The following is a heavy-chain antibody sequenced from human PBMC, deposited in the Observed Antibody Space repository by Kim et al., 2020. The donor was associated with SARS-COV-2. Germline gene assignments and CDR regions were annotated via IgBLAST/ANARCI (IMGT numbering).Heavy chain of an antibody. V-gene: IGHV3-30*02. CDR3: AKGDKKQLVKIGAFDI. J-gene: IGHJ3*02. D-gene: IGHD6-6*01. Sequence: SVKGRFTISRDNSKNTLYLQMNSLRAEDTAVYYCAKGDKKQLVKIGAFDIWGQGTMVTVSS.